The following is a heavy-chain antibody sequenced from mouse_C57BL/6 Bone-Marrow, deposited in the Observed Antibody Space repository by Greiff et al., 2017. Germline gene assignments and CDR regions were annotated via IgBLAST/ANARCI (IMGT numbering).Heavy chain of an antibody. CDR1: GFNIKDYY. CDR2: IDPEDGDT. CDR3: AREKTGSSYGFDY. D-gene: IGHD1-1*01. Sequence: VQLQQSGAELVKPGASVKLSCTASGFNIKDYYMHWVKQRTEQGLEWIGRIDPEDGDTKYAPKFQGKATITADTSSNTAYLQLSSLTSEDTAVYYCAREKTGSSYGFDYWGQGTTLTVSS. V-gene: IGHV14-2*01. J-gene: IGHJ2*01.